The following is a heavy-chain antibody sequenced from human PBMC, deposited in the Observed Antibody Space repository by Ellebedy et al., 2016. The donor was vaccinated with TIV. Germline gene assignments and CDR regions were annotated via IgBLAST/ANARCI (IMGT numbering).Heavy chain of an antibody. CDR2: IYYSGST. CDR1: GGSISSGDYF. Sequence: MPSATLSLTCTLSGGSISSGDYFWSWIRQPPGKGLEWIGYIYYSGSTYYNPSLKSRVTISVDTSKNQFSLKLSSVTAADTAVYYCARVARVRGGTFDPWGQGTLVTVSS. CDR3: ARVARVRGGTFDP. D-gene: IGHD3-10*01. V-gene: IGHV4-30-4*01. J-gene: IGHJ5*02.